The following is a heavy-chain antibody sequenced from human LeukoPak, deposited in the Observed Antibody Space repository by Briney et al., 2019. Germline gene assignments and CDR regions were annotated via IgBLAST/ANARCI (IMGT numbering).Heavy chain of an antibody. CDR3: AKGSSSWYNGPFDY. Sequence: GSLRLSCAASGFTFSSYAMSWVRQAPGKGLEWVSAISGSGGSTYYADSVKGRFTISRDNSKKTLYLQMNSPRAEDAAVYYCAKGSSSWYNGPFDYWGQGTLVTVSS. D-gene: IGHD6-13*01. CDR2: ISGSGGST. J-gene: IGHJ4*02. CDR1: GFTFSSYA. V-gene: IGHV3-23*01.